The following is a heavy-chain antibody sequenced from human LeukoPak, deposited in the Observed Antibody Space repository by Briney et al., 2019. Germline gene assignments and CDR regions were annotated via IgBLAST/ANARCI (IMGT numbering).Heavy chain of an antibody. V-gene: IGHV4-4*07. Sequence: GSLRLSCAASGLTFSSYAMIWIRQPAGKGLEWIGRVYSSGSTNYNPSLKSRVTMSVDTSKNQFSLNLSSMTAADTAVYYCARDDSTDDPFDFWGQGTLVTVSS. CDR3: ARDDSTDDPFDF. CDR2: VYSSGST. D-gene: IGHD2-21*02. J-gene: IGHJ4*02. CDR1: GLTFSSYA.